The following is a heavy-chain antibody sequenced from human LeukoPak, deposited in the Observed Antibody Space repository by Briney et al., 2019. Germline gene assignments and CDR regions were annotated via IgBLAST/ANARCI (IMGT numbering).Heavy chain of an antibody. J-gene: IGHJ3*02. Sequence: PSGTLSLTCAVSGYSISSTNWWGWIRQPPGKGLEWIGYIYYSGNSNYNPSLKSRVTISVDTSKNQFSLKLSSVTAADTAVYYCARGGGFGVVIIDAFDIWGQGTMVTVSS. CDR3: ARGGGFGVVIIDAFDI. D-gene: IGHD3-3*01. V-gene: IGHV4-28*03. CDR2: IYYSGNS. CDR1: GYSISSTNW.